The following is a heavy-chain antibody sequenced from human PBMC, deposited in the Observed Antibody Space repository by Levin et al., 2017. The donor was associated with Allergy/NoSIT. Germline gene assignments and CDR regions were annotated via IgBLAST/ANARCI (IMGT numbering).Heavy chain of an antibody. CDR1: GFTFSTYW. J-gene: IGHJ4*02. Sequence: GGSLRLSCAASGFTFSTYWMHWVRQAPGKGLVWVSRVNTDGTITTYADSVRGRFTISRDDAKKTVSLQVDSLRSEDTAIYYCTTGGDSYSLGYWGQGTLVTVSS. CDR3: TTGGDSYSLGY. V-gene: IGHV3-74*01. D-gene: IGHD3-10*01. CDR2: VNTDGTIT.